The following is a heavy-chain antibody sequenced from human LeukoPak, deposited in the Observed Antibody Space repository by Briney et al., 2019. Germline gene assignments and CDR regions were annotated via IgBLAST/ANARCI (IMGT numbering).Heavy chain of an antibody. Sequence: GESLEISWQGSGSSFTSYWIGGVRQLPGKGLEGMGIIYPGDSDTRYSPSFQGQVTISADKSISTAYLQWSSPKASDTAMYYCARRSSYGRYYFDYWGQGTLVTVSS. CDR3: ARRSSYGRYYFDY. CDR1: GSSFTSYW. D-gene: IGHD5-18*01. V-gene: IGHV5-51*01. CDR2: IYPGDSDT. J-gene: IGHJ4*02.